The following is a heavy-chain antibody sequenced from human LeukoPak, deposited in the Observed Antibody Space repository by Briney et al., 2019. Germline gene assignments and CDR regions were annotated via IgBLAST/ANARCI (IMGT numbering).Heavy chain of an antibody. CDR1: GDSVGSSIW. J-gene: IGHJ4*02. Sequence: PSETLSLTCDVSGDSVGSSIWWSWVRQPPGKGLEWIGEIHHSGSTTYNPSLKSRLTISVDKSKNQFSLKLSSVTAADTAVYYCARVANSGCFDYWSQGTLVTVSS. CDR2: IHHSGST. V-gene: IGHV4-4*02. D-gene: IGHD3-10*01. CDR3: ARVANSGCFDY.